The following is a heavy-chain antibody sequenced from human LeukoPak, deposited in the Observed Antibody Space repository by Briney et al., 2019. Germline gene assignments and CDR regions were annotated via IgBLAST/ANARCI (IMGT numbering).Heavy chain of an antibody. CDR3: ARGARDTKGAPIDY. CDR2: IYIAGSR. J-gene: IGHJ4*02. V-gene: IGHV3-53*05. D-gene: IGHD2-8*01. CDR1: GFSVKTNY. Sequence: PGGSLRLSCSASGFSVKTNYMAWVRQAPGKGLEWVAVIYIAGSRYHTDAVQGRFSISKDDSKNIVYLQINSLRPDDTAIYYCARGARDTKGAPIDYWGQGSLVAISS.